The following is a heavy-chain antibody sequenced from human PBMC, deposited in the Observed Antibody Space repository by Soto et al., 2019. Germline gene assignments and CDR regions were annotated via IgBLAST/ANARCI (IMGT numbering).Heavy chain of an antibody. CDR3: ARSGYSCGNVFEY. CDR1: GFTLSDYW. CDR2: ISADGSST. V-gene: IGHV3-74*01. Sequence: EVQLVESGGGVVQTGGSLRLSCAASGFTLSDYWLHWVRQVPGKGLVWVSRISADGSSTNYLDSVKGRFTISRDNAKKAVYLQLISLRAEDTGLYFCARSGYSCGNVFEYWGQGTLVAVSS. D-gene: IGHD6-25*01. J-gene: IGHJ4*02.